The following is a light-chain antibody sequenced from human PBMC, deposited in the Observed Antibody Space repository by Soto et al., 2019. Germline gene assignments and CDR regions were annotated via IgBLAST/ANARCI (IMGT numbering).Light chain of an antibody. CDR3: HQYASSPWT. V-gene: IGKV4-1*01. CDR2: WAS. Sequence: DIVMTQSPDSLTVSLGERATINCKSSQSVLYNPTNKNYLAWFQQKPGQPPKLLIYWASNRESGVPDRFSGSGSGTDFPRTISSLQAEDVAVYYCHQYASSPWTFGQGTKVEI. J-gene: IGKJ1*01. CDR1: QSVLYNPTNKNY.